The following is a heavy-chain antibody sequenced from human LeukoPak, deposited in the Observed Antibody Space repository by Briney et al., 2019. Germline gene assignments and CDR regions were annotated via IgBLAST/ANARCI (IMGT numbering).Heavy chain of an antibody. V-gene: IGHV3-11*01. CDR3: ARGLAVTTTRSSLDY. Sequence: GGSLRLSCAAAGFTFSDYYMSWIRHAPGKGLEWVSYISSSVSTIYYADSGKGRFTISRDNAKNSPYLQMNSLRAEDTAVYYCARGLAVTTTRSSLDYWGQGTLVTVSS. CDR1: GFTFSDYY. J-gene: IGHJ4*02. D-gene: IGHD4-17*01. CDR2: ISSSVSTI.